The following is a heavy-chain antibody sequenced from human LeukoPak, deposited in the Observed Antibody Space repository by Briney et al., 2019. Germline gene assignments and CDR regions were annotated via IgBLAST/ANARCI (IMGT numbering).Heavy chain of an antibody. CDR2: IYTSGST. J-gene: IGHJ3*02. V-gene: IGHV4-61*02. CDR1: GGSVNSGNYY. CDR3: ARYRSSDAFDI. D-gene: IGHD6-6*01. Sequence: SQTLSLTCTVSGGSVNSGNYYWTWIRQPAGKRLEWIGRIYTSGSTNYNPSLKSRVTISIDASKNQFSLRLSSVTAADTAVYYCARYRSSDAFDIWGQGTMVTVSS.